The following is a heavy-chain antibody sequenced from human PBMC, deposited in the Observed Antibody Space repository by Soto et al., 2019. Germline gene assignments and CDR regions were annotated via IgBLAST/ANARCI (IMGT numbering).Heavy chain of an antibody. D-gene: IGHD3-22*01. CDR2: LYYSGST. CDR3: VGSGYSPFDY. CDR1: GGSISSSSYY. J-gene: IGHJ4*02. V-gene: IGHV4-39*01. Sequence: QLQLQESGPGLVKPSETLSLTCTVSGGSISSSSYYWGWIRQPPGKGLEWIGSLYYSGSTYYNPSLKRRVTISVATSKNQISLKLSSVTAADTAVYYCVGSGYSPFDYWGQGTLVTVSS.